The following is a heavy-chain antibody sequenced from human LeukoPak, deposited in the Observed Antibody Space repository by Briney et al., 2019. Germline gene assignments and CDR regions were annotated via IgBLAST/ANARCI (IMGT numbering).Heavy chain of an antibody. CDR2: ISYSGSI. V-gene: IGHV4-59*01. J-gene: IGHJ4*02. D-gene: IGHD3-10*01. CDR3: ARESYYGSGSEGYFAY. Sequence: SETLSLTCTVSGGSISSYYWSWIRQPPGKGLEWIGYISYSGSINYNPSLKSRVTMSVDTSKNQFSLKLSSVTAADTAVYYCARESYYGSGSEGYFAYWGQGTLVTVSS. CDR1: GGSISSYY.